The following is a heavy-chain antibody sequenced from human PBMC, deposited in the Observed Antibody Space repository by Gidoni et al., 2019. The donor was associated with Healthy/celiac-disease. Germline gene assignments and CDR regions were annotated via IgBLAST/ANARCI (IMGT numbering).Heavy chain of an antibody. V-gene: IGHV3-48*02. J-gene: IGHJ4*02. Sequence: EVQLVESEGGLVQPGGSLRLSCAASGFTFSSYSMNWVRQAPGKGLEWVSYISSSSSTIYYADSVKGRFTISRDNAKNSLYLQMNSLRDEDTAVYYCARATAPAAGTLHGSFDYWGQGTLVTVSS. CDR2: ISSSSSTI. D-gene: IGHD6-19*01. CDR3: ARATAPAAGTLHGSFDY. CDR1: GFTFSSYS.